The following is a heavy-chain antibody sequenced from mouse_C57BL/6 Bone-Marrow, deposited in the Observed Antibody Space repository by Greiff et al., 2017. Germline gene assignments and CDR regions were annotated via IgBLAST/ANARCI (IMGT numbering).Heavy chain of an antibody. Sequence: QVQLQQPGAELVMPGASVKLSCTASGYTFTSYWMHWVKQMPGQGLEWIGEIDPSDSYTNYNQKFKGKSTLTVDKSSSTAYMQLSSLTSEDSAVYYCARLTGTEAYWGQGTLVTVSA. CDR1: GYTFTSYW. J-gene: IGHJ3*01. CDR3: ARLTGTEAY. V-gene: IGHV1-69*01. D-gene: IGHD4-1*01. CDR2: IDPSDSYT.